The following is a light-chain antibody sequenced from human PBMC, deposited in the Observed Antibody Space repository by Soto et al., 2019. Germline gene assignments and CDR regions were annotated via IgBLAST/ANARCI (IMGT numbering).Light chain of an antibody. J-gene: IGKJ1*01. CDR3: QQYTHWPRT. CDR2: GAS. CDR1: QSVSSN. Sequence: ETVMTQSPATLSVSPGERATLSCRASQSVSSNLACYQQKPGQAPRPLIYGASTRATGIPARFSGSGSGTEFTLTISSLQSEDVAVYYCQQYTHWPRTFGQGTKVDVK. V-gene: IGKV3-15*01.